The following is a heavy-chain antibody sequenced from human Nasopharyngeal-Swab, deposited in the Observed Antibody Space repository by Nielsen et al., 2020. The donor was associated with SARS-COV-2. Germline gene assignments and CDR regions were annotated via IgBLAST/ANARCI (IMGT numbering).Heavy chain of an antibody. J-gene: IGHJ3*02. Sequence: GESLKISCAASGFTFSSYSMNWVRQAPGKGLEWVSSISSSSSTIYYADSVKGRFTISRDNAKNSLYLQMNSLRAEDTAVYYCARPRRNYYDSSGYYPDAFDIWGQGTMVTVSS. CDR2: ISSSSSTI. CDR1: GFTFSSYS. V-gene: IGHV3-48*04. CDR3: ARPRRNYYDSSGYYPDAFDI. D-gene: IGHD3-22*01.